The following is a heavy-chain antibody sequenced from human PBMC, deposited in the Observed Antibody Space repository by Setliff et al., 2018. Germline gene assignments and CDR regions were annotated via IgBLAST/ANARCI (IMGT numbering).Heavy chain of an antibody. CDR1: GYTFTGYY. Sequence: ASVKVSCKASGYTFTGYYMHWVRQAPGQGLEWMGWMNPNSGNTGYAQKFQGRVTMTRNTSISTAYMDLSSLRFEDTAVYFCARAQSWSGGPYYFDNWGQGTLVTVSS. CDR3: ARAQSWSGGPYYFDN. D-gene: IGHD3-3*01. V-gene: IGHV1-8*02. J-gene: IGHJ4*02. CDR2: MNPNSGNT.